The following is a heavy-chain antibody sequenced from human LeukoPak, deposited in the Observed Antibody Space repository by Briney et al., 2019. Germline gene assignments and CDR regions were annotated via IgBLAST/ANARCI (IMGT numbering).Heavy chain of an antibody. J-gene: IGHJ4*02. Sequence: GGSLRLSCAASGFTFSSYSMNWVRQAPGKGLEWVSYISSSSSTIYYADSVKGRFTISRDNAKNSLYLQMNSLRAEDTAVYYCARRPYSSSWHVDYWGQGTLVTVSS. V-gene: IGHV3-48*01. CDR3: ARRPYSSSWHVDY. D-gene: IGHD6-13*01. CDR1: GFTFSSYS. CDR2: ISSSSSTI.